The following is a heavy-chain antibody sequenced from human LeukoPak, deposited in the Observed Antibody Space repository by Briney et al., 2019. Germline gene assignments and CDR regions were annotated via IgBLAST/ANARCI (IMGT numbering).Heavy chain of an antibody. CDR3: ARSIVGATYAFDI. D-gene: IGHD1-26*01. V-gene: IGHV5-51*01. CDR1: GYSFTSYW. J-gene: IGHJ3*02. Sequence: GESLKISCKGSGYSFTSYWIGWVRQMPGKGLEWMGIIYPGDSDTRYSPSFQGQVTISADKSISTAYLQWISLKASDTAMYYCARSIVGATYAFDIWGQGTMVTVSS. CDR2: IYPGDSDT.